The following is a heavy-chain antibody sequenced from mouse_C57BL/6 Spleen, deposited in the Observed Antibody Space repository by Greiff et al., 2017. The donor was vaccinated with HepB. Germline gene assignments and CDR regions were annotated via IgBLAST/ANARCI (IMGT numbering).Heavy chain of an antibody. V-gene: IGHV5-4*01. J-gene: IGHJ2*01. CDR1: GFTFSSYA. Sequence: EVHLVESGGGLVKPGGSLKLSCAASGFTFSSYAMSWVRQTPEKRLEWVATISDGGSYTYYPDNVKGRFTISRDNAKNNLYLQMSHLKSEDTAMYYCARAGGGGYCFDYWGQGTTLTVSS. CDR2: ISDGGSYT. CDR3: ARAGGGGYCFDY. D-gene: IGHD4-1*01.